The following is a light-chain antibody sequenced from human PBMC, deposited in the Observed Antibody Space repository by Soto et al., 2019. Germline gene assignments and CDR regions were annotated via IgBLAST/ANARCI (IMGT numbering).Light chain of an antibody. V-gene: IGKV3-11*01. J-gene: IGKJ4*01. Sequence: EIVLTQSPATLSLSPGERATLSCRASRTVSSSLAWYQQKPGQAPRLLIYEASNRATGIPARFSGSGSGADFTLTISSLEPEDFALYYCQQHINWPLTFGGGTKVDSK. CDR3: QQHINWPLT. CDR1: RTVSSS. CDR2: EAS.